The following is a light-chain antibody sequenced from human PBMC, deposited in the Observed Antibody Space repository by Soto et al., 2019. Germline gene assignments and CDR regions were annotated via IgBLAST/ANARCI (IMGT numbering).Light chain of an antibody. CDR1: QSISSW. Sequence: DIQMTQSPSTLSASVGDRVTITCRASQSISSWLAWYQQKPGKAPKLLIYKASSLGSGVPSRFSGSGSGTEFTLTISSLQPDDFATSYCQQYNSYSSWTFGQGTKVEIK. V-gene: IGKV1-5*03. CDR3: QQYNSYSSWT. CDR2: KAS. J-gene: IGKJ1*01.